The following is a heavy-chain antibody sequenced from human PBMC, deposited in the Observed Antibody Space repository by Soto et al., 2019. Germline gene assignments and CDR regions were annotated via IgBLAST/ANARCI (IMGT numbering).Heavy chain of an antibody. Sequence: ASVKVSCKPSGYTFNTYYLPWLRQAPGQALEWMGVIHPSGGGTTYAQKFLGRVTVTRDTSTTTVLMELSSLRSDDTAVYYCARGGHIAVVTASFDYWGQGTLVTVSS. CDR2: IHPSGGGT. J-gene: IGHJ4*02. CDR3: ARGGHIAVVTASFDY. V-gene: IGHV1-46*02. D-gene: IGHD2-21*02. CDR1: GYTFNTYY.